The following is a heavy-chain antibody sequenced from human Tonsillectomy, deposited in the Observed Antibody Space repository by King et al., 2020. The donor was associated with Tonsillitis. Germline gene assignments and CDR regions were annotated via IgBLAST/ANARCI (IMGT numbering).Heavy chain of an antibody. Sequence: QLVQSGGGLVKPGGSLRLSCAASGVIFSTYDMNWVRPAPGKGLEWVSYINRGSTHMYYADSVKGRFTISRDNANNLLFLQMDSLRAEDMAVYYCARDVATTARVGGMDVWGQGTTVTVSS. CDR1: GVIFSTYD. J-gene: IGHJ6*02. CDR3: ARDVATTARVGGMDV. V-gene: IGHV3-21*01. CDR2: INRGSTHM. D-gene: IGHD1-1*01.